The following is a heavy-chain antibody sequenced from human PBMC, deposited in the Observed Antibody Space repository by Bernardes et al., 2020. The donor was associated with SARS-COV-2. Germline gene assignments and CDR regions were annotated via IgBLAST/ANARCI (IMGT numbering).Heavy chain of an antibody. CDR1: GFTVSSNY. V-gene: IGHV3-53*04. J-gene: IGHJ4*02. Sequence: GGSLRLSCAASGFTVSSNYMSWVRQAPGKGLEWVSVIYSGGSTYYADSVKGRFTISRHNSKNTLYLQMNSLRAEDTAVYYCARAVVRFLEWLPHFDYWGQGTLVTVSS. CDR2: IYSGGST. CDR3: ARAVVRFLEWLPHFDY. D-gene: IGHD3-3*01.